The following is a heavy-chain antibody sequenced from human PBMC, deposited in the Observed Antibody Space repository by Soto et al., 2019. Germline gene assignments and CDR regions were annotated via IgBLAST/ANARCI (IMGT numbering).Heavy chain of an antibody. Sequence: KAGGSLRLSCAASGFTFSSYSMNWVRQAPGKGLEWVSSISSSSSYIYYADSVKGRFTISRDNAKNSLYLQMNSLRAEDTAVYYCARDLVGFLEWPNLAFFDPWGQGTLVTVSS. CDR3: ARDLVGFLEWPNLAFFDP. J-gene: IGHJ5*02. CDR2: ISSSSSYI. D-gene: IGHD3-3*01. V-gene: IGHV3-21*01. CDR1: GFTFSSYS.